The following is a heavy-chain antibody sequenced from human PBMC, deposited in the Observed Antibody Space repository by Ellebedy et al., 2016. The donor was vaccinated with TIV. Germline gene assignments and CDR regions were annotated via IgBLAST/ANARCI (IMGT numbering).Heavy chain of an antibody. Sequence: GESLKLSCSASGFTFSTYTMHWVRQAPGKGLEWVSYISSTSNTIYYADSVKGRFTISRDNAKNSLYLQMNSLRDEATAVYYCARDPRDFRSSYGRDVWGQGTTVTVSS. V-gene: IGHV3-48*02. CDR3: ARDPRDFRSSYGRDV. J-gene: IGHJ6*02. CDR1: GFTFSTYT. CDR2: ISSTSNTI. D-gene: IGHD3-3*01.